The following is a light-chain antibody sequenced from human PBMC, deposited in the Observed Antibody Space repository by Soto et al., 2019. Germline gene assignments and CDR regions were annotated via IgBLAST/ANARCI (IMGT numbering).Light chain of an antibody. CDR1: QSVTAN. V-gene: IGKV3-15*01. CDR3: EQYNNWFSIT. CDR2: GAS. J-gene: IGKJ5*01. Sequence: EIVLTQSQATLSVSPVERPTFXCKASQSVTANLAWYQQKPGQAPRLLIYGASTRATGIPARFSGSGFGTEFTLTISSLQPEDFAVYYCEQYNNWFSITFGQGTRLEI.